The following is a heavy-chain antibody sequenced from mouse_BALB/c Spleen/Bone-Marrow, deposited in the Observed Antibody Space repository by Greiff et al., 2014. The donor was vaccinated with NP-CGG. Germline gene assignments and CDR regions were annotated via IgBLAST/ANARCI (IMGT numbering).Heavy chain of an antibody. CDR2: IDPENGNT. V-gene: IGHV14-3*02. CDR1: GFNIKDTY. CDR3: ASYCDGSSTFAY. D-gene: IGHD1-1*01. Sequence: VQLKESGAELVKPGASVKLSCTASGFNIKDTYMHWVKQRPEQGLEWIGRIDPENGNTKYDPKFQGKATITADTSSNTAYLQLSLLSSDVTAVDSCASYCDGSSTFAYWGQGTLVTVSA. J-gene: IGHJ3*01.